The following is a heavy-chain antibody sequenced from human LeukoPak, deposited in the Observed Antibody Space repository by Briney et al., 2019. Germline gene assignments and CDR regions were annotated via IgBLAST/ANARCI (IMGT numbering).Heavy chain of an antibody. CDR1: GYTFTSYY. V-gene: IGHV1-46*01. Sequence: ASVKVSCKASGYTFTSYYMHWVRQAPRQGLEWMGMINPSGGSTSYAQKFQGRVTMTRDTSTSTVYMELSSLRSEDTAVYYCARGGLTGLFDYWGRGTLVTVSS. J-gene: IGHJ4*02. CDR2: INPSGGST. CDR3: ARGGLTGLFDY. D-gene: IGHD7-27*01.